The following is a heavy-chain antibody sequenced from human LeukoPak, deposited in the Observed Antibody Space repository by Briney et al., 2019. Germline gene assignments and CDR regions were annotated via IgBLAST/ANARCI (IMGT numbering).Heavy chain of an antibody. D-gene: IGHD3-22*01. V-gene: IGHV1-2*02. CDR1: GYTFTGYY. CDR2: INPNSGGT. Sequence: ASVKVSCKASGYTFTGYYMHWVRQAPGQGLEWMGWINPNSGGTNYARKFQGRVTMTRDTSISTAYMELSRLRSDDTAVYYCARPYYYHSSGYYDYWGQGTLVTVSS. J-gene: IGHJ4*02. CDR3: ARPYYYHSSGYYDY.